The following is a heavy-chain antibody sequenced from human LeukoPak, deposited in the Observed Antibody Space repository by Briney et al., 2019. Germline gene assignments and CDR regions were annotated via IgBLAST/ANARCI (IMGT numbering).Heavy chain of an antibody. CDR2: IRYDGSNK. V-gene: IGHV3-30*02. CDR3: AQDRNLITTNYFFDS. D-gene: IGHD1-7*01. Sequence: PGGSLRLSCAASGFPFSSYRMHWVRQAPGKGLEWVAFIRYDGSNKYYADSVKGRFTISRDNSKNTLYLQMNSLRAEDTAVYYCAQDRNLITTNYFFDSWGQGTLVTVSS. J-gene: IGHJ4*02. CDR1: GFPFSSYR.